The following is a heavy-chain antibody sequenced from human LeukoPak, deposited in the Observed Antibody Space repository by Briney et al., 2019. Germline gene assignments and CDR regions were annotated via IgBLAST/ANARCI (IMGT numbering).Heavy chain of an antibody. Sequence: PGGSLRLSCAASGFTFSSYGMHWVRQAPGKGLEWVAFIRYDGSNKYYADSVKGRFTISRDNSKNTLYLQMNSLRAEDTAVYYCAKDLEGRVGATFFDYWGQGTLVTVSS. CDR3: AKDLEGRVGATFFDY. CDR1: GFTFSSYG. J-gene: IGHJ4*02. D-gene: IGHD1-26*01. V-gene: IGHV3-30*02. CDR2: IRYDGSNK.